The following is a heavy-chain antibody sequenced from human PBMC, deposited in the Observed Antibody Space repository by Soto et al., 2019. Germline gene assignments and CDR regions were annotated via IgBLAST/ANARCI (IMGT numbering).Heavy chain of an antibody. CDR1: GFTFSTYT. Sequence: EVQLLESGGGLVQPGGSMRLSCAASGFTFSTYTMTWLRQAPGKGLEWVSSISGSGGHTYYADSVKGRLIVSRDNSKNTLYLPMNSLRAEDTAVYYCAKDGSYSSSWPYYFDHWGQGTLVTVSS. D-gene: IGHD6-13*01. CDR3: AKDGSYSSSWPYYFDH. V-gene: IGHV3-23*01. J-gene: IGHJ4*02. CDR2: ISGSGGHT.